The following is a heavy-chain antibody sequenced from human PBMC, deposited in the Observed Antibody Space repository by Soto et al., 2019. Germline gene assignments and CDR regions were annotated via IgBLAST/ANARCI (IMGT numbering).Heavy chain of an antibody. D-gene: IGHD2-15*01. J-gene: IGHJ4*02. CDR3: ARRDTPPTGPYFDS. Sequence: QITLKESGPTLVKPTQTLTLTCTFSGFLSGTIGLGLGWIVNPQEKPLEWLALIYWNVDKRYSPSLKNRLTITRDTSKNQVVLTVTNMDPVDTATYYCARRDTPPTGPYFDSWGQGTLVTVSS. CDR2: IYWNVDK. CDR1: GFLSGTIGLG. V-gene: IGHV2-5*01.